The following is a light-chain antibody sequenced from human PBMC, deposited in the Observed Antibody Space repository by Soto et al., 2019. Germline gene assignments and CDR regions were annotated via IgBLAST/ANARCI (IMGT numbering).Light chain of an antibody. CDR3: QQYYSFPLT. V-gene: IGKV1-39*01. CDR2: AAS. J-gene: IGKJ4*01. CDR1: QSINTN. Sequence: DIQMTQSPSSLSASVGDKVTITCRASQSINTNLNWYQQKPGKAPELLIYAASTLQSGVPSRFSGSGSGTDFTLTISCLQSEDFATYYCQQYYSFPLTFGGGTKVDIK.